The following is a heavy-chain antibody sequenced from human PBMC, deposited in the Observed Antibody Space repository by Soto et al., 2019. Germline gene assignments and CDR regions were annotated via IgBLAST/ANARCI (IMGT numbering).Heavy chain of an antibody. D-gene: IGHD6-13*01. V-gene: IGHV4-39*01. J-gene: IGHJ4*02. CDR3: ASWYSSRDDYDY. Sequence: SETLSLTCTVSGGSISSSSYYWGWIRQPPGKGLEWIGSIYYSGSTYYNPSLKSRVTISVDTSKNQFSLKLSSVTAADTAVYYCASWYSSRDDYDYWGQGTLVTVSA. CDR1: GGSISSSSYY. CDR2: IYYSGST.